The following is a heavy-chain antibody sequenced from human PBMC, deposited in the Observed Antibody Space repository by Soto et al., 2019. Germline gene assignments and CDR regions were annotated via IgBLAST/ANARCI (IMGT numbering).Heavy chain of an antibody. D-gene: IGHD2-15*01. CDR2: IWYDESRR. J-gene: IGHJ4*02. CDR1: GFTFSSYG. Sequence: QVQLVESGGGVVQPGRSLILSCAASGFTFSSYGMHWVRQAPGKGLEWVAVIWYDESRRYYADSVKGRFTISRDTSQSTLYLQMNSLRAEDTAVYYCARDICSGGCCLDYWGQGTLVIVSS. V-gene: IGHV3-33*01. CDR3: ARDICSGGCCLDY.